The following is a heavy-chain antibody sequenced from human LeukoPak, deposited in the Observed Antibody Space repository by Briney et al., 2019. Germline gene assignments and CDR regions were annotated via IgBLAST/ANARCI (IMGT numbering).Heavy chain of an antibody. Sequence: GASVKVSCKASGYTFTNYGISWVRQAPGQGLEWMGWISGYNGNTKYGQKFQDRVTMTTDTSTSTAYMELRSLRSDDTAVYYCARAPYIPQVRGSGTHLDYWGQGTLVTVSS. CDR1: GYTFTNYG. CDR3: ARAPYIPQVRGSGTHLDY. J-gene: IGHJ4*02. CDR2: ISGYNGNT. D-gene: IGHD3-10*01. V-gene: IGHV1-18*01.